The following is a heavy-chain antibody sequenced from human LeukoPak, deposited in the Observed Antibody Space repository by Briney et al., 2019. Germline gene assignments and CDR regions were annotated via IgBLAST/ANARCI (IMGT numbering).Heavy chain of an antibody. CDR3: AKATYYYDSKAGFDI. CDR2: IYTSGST. CDR1: GGSISSYY. D-gene: IGHD3-22*01. Sequence: PSETLSLTCTVSGGSISSYYWSWIRQPAGKGLEWIGHIYTSGSTNYNPSLKSRVTVSVDTSKNQFSVNLNSVTAADTAVYYCAKATYYYDSKAGFDIWGQGTMVTVSS. J-gene: IGHJ3*02. V-gene: IGHV4-4*07.